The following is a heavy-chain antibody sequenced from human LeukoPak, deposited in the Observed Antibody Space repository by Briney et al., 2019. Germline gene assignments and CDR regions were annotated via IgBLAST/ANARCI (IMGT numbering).Heavy chain of an antibody. V-gene: IGHV3-11*06. J-gene: IGHJ4*02. D-gene: IGHD1-26*01. CDR2: ISGSSIYT. Sequence: PGGSLRLSCAASGFTFSDYHMTWIRQAPGKGLEWVSYISGSSIYTRYADSVKGRFTISRDNAKNSLYLQMNSLRAEDTVFYYCGRALGSSSDYWGQGTLVTVSS. CDR1: GFTFSDYH. CDR3: GRALGSSSDY.